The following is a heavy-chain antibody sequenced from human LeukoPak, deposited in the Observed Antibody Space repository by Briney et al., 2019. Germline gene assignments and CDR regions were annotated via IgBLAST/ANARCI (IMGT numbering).Heavy chain of an antibody. CDR1: GFTFTTYT. Sequence: GGSLRLSCAASGFTFTTYTMNWIREAPGKGLEWVSSITSTSSHMFYADSVKGRFTISRDNARNSLYLQMNSLGAEDTAVYYCARDAGGYNSDYWGQGTLVTFSS. J-gene: IGHJ4*02. D-gene: IGHD5-24*01. CDR2: ITSTSSHM. CDR3: ARDAGGYNSDY. V-gene: IGHV3-21*01.